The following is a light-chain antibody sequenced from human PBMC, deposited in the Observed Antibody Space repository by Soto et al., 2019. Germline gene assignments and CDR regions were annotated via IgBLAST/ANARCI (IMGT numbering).Light chain of an antibody. CDR2: LNSDGSH. Sequence: QPVLTQSPSASASLGASVTLTCTLSSGHSSYAIAWHQQQPEKGPRYLMKLNSDGSHSKGDGIPDRFSGSSSGAERYLTISRLQSEDEADCCWQTWGTGIGVFGGGTKVTVL. CDR1: SGHSSYA. CDR3: QTWGTGIGV. J-gene: IGLJ3*02. V-gene: IGLV4-69*01.